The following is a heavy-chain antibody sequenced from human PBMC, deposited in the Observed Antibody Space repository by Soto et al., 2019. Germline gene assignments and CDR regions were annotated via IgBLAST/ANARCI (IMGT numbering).Heavy chain of an antibody. CDR3: ARASITIFGVVIILHWFDP. Sequence: ASVKVSCKASGYTFTSYGISWVRQAPGQGLEWMGWISAYNGNTNYAQKLQGRVTMTTDTSTSTAYMELRSLRSDDTAVYYCARASITIFGVVIILHWFDPWGQGTLVTVSS. CDR1: GYTFTSYG. J-gene: IGHJ5*02. CDR2: ISAYNGNT. D-gene: IGHD3-3*01. V-gene: IGHV1-18*01.